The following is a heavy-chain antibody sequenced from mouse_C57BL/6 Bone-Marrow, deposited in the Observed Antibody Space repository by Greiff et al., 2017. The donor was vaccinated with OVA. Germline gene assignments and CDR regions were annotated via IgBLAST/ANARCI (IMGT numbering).Heavy chain of an antibody. D-gene: IGHD1-1*01. Sequence: QVQLQQPGAELVKPGASVKLSCKASGYTFTSYWMHWVKQRPGRGLEWIGRIDPNSGGTKYNEKFKSKATLTVDKPSSTAYMQLSSLTSEDSAVYYCARDYYGSRNVGGPWYFDVWGTGTTVTVSS. CDR3: ARDYYGSRNVGGPWYFDV. V-gene: IGHV1-72*01. J-gene: IGHJ1*03. CDR2: IDPNSGGT. CDR1: GYTFTSYW.